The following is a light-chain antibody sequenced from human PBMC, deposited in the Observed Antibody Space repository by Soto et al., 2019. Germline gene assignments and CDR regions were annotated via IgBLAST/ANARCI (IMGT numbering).Light chain of an antibody. CDR1: SSDVGDYNY. V-gene: IGLV2-14*01. Sequence: QSALTQPASVSGSPGQSITISCTGTSSDVGDYNYVSWYQQHPGKAPKLIISEVSNRPSGVSNRFSGSKSGNTASLTISGLQAGDEADYYCCSYISTSPRVFGTGTKVTVL. CDR3: CSYISTSPRV. CDR2: EVS. J-gene: IGLJ1*01.